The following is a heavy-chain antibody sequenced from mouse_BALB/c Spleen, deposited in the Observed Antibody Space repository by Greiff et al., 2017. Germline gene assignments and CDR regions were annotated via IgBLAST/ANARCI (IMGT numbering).Heavy chain of an antibody. D-gene: IGHD1-2*01. CDR1: GFTFSSFG. CDR3: ARSITTGDWFAY. Sequence: EVQVVESGGGLVQPGGSRKLSCAASGFTFSSFGMHWVRQAPEKGLEWVAYISSGSSTIYYADTVKGRFTISRDNPKNTLFLQMTSLRSEDTAMYYCARSITTGDWFAYWGQGTLVTVSA. J-gene: IGHJ3*01. V-gene: IGHV5-17*02. CDR2: ISSGSSTI.